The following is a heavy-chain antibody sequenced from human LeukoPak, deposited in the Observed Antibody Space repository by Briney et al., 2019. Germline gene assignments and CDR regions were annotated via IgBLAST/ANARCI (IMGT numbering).Heavy chain of an antibody. Sequence: ASVKVSCKASGYTFTSYYMHWVRQAPGQGLEWMGRIIPILGIANYAQKFQGRVTITADKSTSTAYMELSSLRSEDTAVYYCAREAGYGDYTFDYWGQGTLVTVSS. D-gene: IGHD4-17*01. V-gene: IGHV1-69*04. CDR1: GYTFTSYY. CDR3: AREAGYGDYTFDY. J-gene: IGHJ4*02. CDR2: IIPILGIA.